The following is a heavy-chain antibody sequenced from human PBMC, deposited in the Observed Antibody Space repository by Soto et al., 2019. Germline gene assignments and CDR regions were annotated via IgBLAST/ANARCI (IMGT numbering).Heavy chain of an antibody. V-gene: IGHV1-2*02. J-gene: IGHJ4*02. CDR3: ARVPLYSRGLYYFDY. Sequence: QVQLVQSGAEVKKPGASVRVSCKASGYTFSGYYMHWVRQAPGQGPEWMGWINPNSGGTNYAQKFQGRVTMTRDTSITTAYMELSRLRSDDTAVYYCARVPLYSRGLYYFDYWGQGTLVTVSS. CDR1: GYTFSGYY. CDR2: INPNSGGT. D-gene: IGHD6-13*01.